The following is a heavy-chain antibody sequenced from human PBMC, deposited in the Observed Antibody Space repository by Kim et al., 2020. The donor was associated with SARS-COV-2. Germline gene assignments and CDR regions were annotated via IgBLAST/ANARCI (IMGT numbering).Heavy chain of an antibody. CDR1: GFTFSNYA. D-gene: IGHD3-3*01. CDR3: VKLEFDFWSYYHQYFDY. V-gene: IGHV3-64D*06. CDR2: ISSIGDSP. J-gene: IGHJ4*02. Sequence: GGSLRLSCSASGFTFSNYAMYWVRQAPGKGLQFVSTISSIGDSPYYADSVKGRFTISRDNSKNTLYLQMSSLRVEDTAIYYCVKLEFDFWSYYHQYFDYWGQGALVTVSS.